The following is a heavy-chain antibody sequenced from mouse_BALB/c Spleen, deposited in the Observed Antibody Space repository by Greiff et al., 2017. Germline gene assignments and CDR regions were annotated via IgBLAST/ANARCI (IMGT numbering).Heavy chain of an antibody. V-gene: IGHV1S81*02. D-gene: IGHD2-14*01. CDR2: INPSNGGT. J-gene: IGHJ2*01. CDR1: GYTFTSYY. CDR3: TRSVRRDFDY. Sequence: QVQLLQSGAELVKPGASVKLSCKASGYTFTSYYMYWVKQRPGQGLEWIGEINPSNGGTNFNEKFKSKATLTVDKTSSTAYMQRSSLTSEDSAVYYCTRSVRRDFDYWGQGTTLTVSS.